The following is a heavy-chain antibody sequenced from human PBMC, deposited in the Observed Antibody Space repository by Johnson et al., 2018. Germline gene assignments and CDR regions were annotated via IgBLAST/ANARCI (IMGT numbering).Heavy chain of an antibody. V-gene: IGHV3-66*02. CDR2: IYSGGST. J-gene: IGHJ6*02. D-gene: IGHD1-7*01. CDR1: GFTVSSNY. CDR3: AKDQELIHSYYYGMDV. Sequence: EVQLVESGGGLVQPGGSXRLSCAASGFTVSSNYMSWVRQAPGKGLEWVSVIYSGGSTYYADPVKGRFTISRDKSKNTLYLQMNSLRAEDTAVYYCAKDQELIHSYYYGMDVWGQGTTVTVSS.